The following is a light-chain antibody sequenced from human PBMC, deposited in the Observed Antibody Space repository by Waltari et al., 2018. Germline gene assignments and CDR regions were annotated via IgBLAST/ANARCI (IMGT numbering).Light chain of an antibody. CDR2: DAS. CDR3: QQRANWPYT. CDR1: QTVRTY. J-gene: IGKJ2*01. V-gene: IGKV3-11*01. Sequence: EIMLTQSPATLSLSPGERATLSCRASQTVRTYLAWSQQKPGQAPRLLIFDASSRATGIPAKFSGSGSGTDFTLTVSNLEPEDFAVYYCQQRANWPYTFGQGTRVEI.